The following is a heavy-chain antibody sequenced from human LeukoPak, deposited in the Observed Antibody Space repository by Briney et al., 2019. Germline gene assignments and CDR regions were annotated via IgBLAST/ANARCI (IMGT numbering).Heavy chain of an antibody. D-gene: IGHD3-16*01. CDR1: GGSFSGYY. CDR2: INHSGST. Sequence: SETLSLTCAVYGGSFSGYYWSWIRQPPGKGLEWIGEINHSGSTNYNPSLKSRVTISVDTSKNQFSLKLSSVTAADTAVYYWARAGRGLGESTNAFFDYWGQGTLVTVSS. J-gene: IGHJ4*02. CDR3: ARAGRGLGESTNAFFDY. V-gene: IGHV4-34*01.